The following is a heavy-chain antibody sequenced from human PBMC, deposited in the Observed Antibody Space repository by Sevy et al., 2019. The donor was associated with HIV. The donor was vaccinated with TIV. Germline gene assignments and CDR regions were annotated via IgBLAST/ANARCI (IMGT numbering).Heavy chain of an antibody. D-gene: IGHD3-22*01. V-gene: IGHV4-61*02. Sequence: SETLSLTCTVSGGSISSGSYYWSWIRQPAGKGLEWIGRIYSSGSTNYNPSLRSRVTMSVDTSKNQFSLKLTSVTAADTAVYYCARVGDSSGYFDAFDIWGQGTMVTVSS. J-gene: IGHJ3*02. CDR2: IYSSGST. CDR3: ARVGDSSGYFDAFDI. CDR1: GGSISSGSYY.